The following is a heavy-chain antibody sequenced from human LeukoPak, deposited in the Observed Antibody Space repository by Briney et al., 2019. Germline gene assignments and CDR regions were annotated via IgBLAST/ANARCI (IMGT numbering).Heavy chain of an antibody. CDR1: GGSIHSSSYY. CDR2: IYYSGST. V-gene: IGHV4-39*01. J-gene: IGHJ6*03. Sequence: SETLSLTCTVSGGSIHSSSYYWGWIRQPPGKGLEWIGSIYYSGSTYYNPSLKSRVTISVDTSKNQFSLKLSSVTAADTAVYYCASQDCSSTSCYQGNVYYYYYMDVWGKGTTVTVSS. D-gene: IGHD2-2*01. CDR3: ASQDCSSTSCYQGNVYYYYYMDV.